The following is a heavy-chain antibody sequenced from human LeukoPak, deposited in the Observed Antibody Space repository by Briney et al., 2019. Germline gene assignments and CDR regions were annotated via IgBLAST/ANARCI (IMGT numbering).Heavy chain of an antibody. V-gene: IGHV3-23*01. D-gene: IGHD2-2*01. CDR2: ISGSGGST. CDR3: AKSSSSWYYYYGMDV. CDR1: GFTFSSYA. J-gene: IGHJ6*02. Sequence: GGSLRLSCEASGFTFSSYAMGWVRQAPGKGLEWVSAISGSGGSTYYADSVKGRFTISRDNSKNTLYLQMNSLRAEDTAVYYCAKSSSSWYYYYGMDVWGQGTTVTVSS.